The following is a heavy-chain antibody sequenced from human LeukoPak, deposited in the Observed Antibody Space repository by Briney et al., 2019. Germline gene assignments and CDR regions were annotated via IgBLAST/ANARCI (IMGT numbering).Heavy chain of an antibody. D-gene: IGHD1-26*01. Sequence: GRSLRLSCAASGFTFSRYAMHGVRQAPGKGLEWVASIRYYGFKKYCADCLRGGFTISQDNSKNTLYMQMNRLRAENTAVYYCAKKPIVGATVDAFDSGGQGTRVIVSS. CDR2: IRYYGFKK. CDR3: AKKPIVGATVDAFDS. CDR1: GFTFSRYA. V-gene: IGHV3-30*02. J-gene: IGHJ3*02.